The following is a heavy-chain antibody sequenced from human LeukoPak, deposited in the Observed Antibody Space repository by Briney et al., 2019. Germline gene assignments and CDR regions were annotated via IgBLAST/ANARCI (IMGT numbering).Heavy chain of an antibody. CDR3: ARATYCSGGSCYSGGWYFDL. CDR1: GYSFTSYW. J-gene: IGHJ2*01. Sequence: PGESLKISCQGSGYSFTSYWINWVRQMPGKGLEWVGRIDPSDSYTNYSPSFRGHVTISGDKSTSTAYLQWSSLKVSDTAMYYCARATYCSGGSCYSGGWYFDLWGRGTLVTVSS. D-gene: IGHD2-15*01. CDR2: IDPSDSYT. V-gene: IGHV5-10-1*01.